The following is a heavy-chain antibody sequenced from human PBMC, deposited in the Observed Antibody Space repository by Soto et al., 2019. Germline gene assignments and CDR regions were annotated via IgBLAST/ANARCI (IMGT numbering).Heavy chain of an antibody. CDR1: RGTFSSYA. Sequence: QVQLVQSGAEVKKPGSSVKVSCKASRGTFSSYAISWVRQAPGQGLEWMGGIIPIFGTANYAQKFQGRVTITADESTSTAYKELSSLRSEDTAVYYCASGTYYYDSSGYSPRDAFDIWGQGTMVTVSS. V-gene: IGHV1-69*01. CDR3: ASGTYYYDSSGYSPRDAFDI. D-gene: IGHD3-22*01. J-gene: IGHJ3*02. CDR2: IIPIFGTA.